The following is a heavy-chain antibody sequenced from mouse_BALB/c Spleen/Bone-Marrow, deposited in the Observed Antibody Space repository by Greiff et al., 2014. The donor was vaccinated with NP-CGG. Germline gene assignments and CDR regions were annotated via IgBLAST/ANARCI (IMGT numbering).Heavy chain of an antibody. CDR1: GFTFSDYG. CDR2: ISNLAYSI. Sequence: VQLQESGGGLLQPGGSRKLSCAASGFTFSDYGMAWVRQAPGKGPEWVAFISNLAYSIYYADTVTGRFTISRENAKNTLYLEMSSLRAEDTAKYYCAREGGAMDYWGQGTSVTVSS. V-gene: IGHV5-15*02. J-gene: IGHJ4*01. CDR3: AREGGAMDY.